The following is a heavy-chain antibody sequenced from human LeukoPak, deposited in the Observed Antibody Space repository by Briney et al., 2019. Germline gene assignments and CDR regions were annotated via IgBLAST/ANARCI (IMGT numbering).Heavy chain of an antibody. CDR2: INPNSGGT. Sequence: GASVKVSCKASGYTFTGYYMHWVRQAPGQGLEWMGWINPNSGGTNYAQKFRGRVTMTRDTSIGTAYMELSRLRSDDTAVYYCARELRYFDWLAENHYFDYWGQGTLVTVSS. D-gene: IGHD3-9*01. CDR3: ARELRYFDWLAENHYFDY. CDR1: GYTFTGYY. J-gene: IGHJ4*02. V-gene: IGHV1-2*02.